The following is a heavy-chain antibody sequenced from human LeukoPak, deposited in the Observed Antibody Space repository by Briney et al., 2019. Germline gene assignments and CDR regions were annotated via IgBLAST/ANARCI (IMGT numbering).Heavy chain of an antibody. D-gene: IGHD6-13*01. Sequence: PGGSLRLSCAAYGFTFSSYAMSWDRQAPGQGLEGVAVISYDGSNKYYADSVKGRFTISRDNSKNTLYLQMNSLRAEDTAVYYCARGSHSSSWYGVDYWGQGTLVTVSS. J-gene: IGHJ4*02. V-gene: IGHV3-30-3*01. CDR1: GFTFSSYA. CDR3: ARGSHSSSWYGVDY. CDR2: ISYDGSNK.